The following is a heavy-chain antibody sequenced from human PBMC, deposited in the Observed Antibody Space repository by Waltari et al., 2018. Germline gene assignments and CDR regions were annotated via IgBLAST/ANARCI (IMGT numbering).Heavy chain of an antibody. CDR2: ISYDGSSK. V-gene: IGHV3-30*18. Sequence: QVQLVESGGGVVQPGRSLRLSCAASGFTFSSYEMHWVRQAPGKGLEWVAIISYDGSSKYYADSVKGRFTISRDNSKNTLYLQMNSLRTVDTAVYYCAKVWYNWNYYGMDVWGQGTTVTVSS. CDR1: GFTFSSYE. D-gene: IGHD1-20*01. J-gene: IGHJ6*02. CDR3: AKVWYNWNYYGMDV.